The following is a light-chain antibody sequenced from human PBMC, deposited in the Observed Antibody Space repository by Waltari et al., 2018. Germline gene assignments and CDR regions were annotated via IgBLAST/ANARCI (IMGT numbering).Light chain of an antibody. V-gene: IGKV3-20*01. CDR1: QSVGSSS. CDR2: RAS. J-gene: IGKJ1*01. CDR3: QQHGTLPAT. Sequence: EIVLTQSPGTASLSPGDRVTLSCRASQSVGSSSFAWYQQKPGQAPRLVIYRASRRATGIPDRFSGSGSGTDFSLTISRLEPEDFAVYYCQQHGTLPATFGQGTKVEIK.